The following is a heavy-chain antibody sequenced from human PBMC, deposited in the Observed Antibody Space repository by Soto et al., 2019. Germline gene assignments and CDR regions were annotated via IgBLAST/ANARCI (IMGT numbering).Heavy chain of an antibody. D-gene: IGHD3-22*01. CDR1: GFTFSSYG. CDR2: ISYDGSNK. J-gene: IGHJ4*02. CDR3: AKERFYDSSGYYFDY. Sequence: GGSLRLSCAASGFTFSSYGMHWVRQAPGKGLEWVAVISYDGSNKYYADSVKGRFTISRDNSKNTLYLQMNSLRAEDTAVYYCAKERFYDSSGYYFDYWGQGTXVTVSS. V-gene: IGHV3-30*18.